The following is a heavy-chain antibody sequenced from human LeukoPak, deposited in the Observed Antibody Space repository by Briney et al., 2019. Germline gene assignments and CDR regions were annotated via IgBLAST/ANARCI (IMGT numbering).Heavy chain of an antibody. J-gene: IGHJ4*02. D-gene: IGHD6-13*01. V-gene: IGHV4-4*07. CDR3: AREDQLTAAGRIDY. CDR2: IYTSGCT. CDR1: GGSISSYY. Sequence: SETLSLTCTVSGGSISSYYWSWIRQPAGKGLEWIGRIYTSGCTNYNPSLKSRVTMSVDTSKNQFSLKLSSVTAADAAVYYCAREDQLTAAGRIDYWGQGTLVTVSS.